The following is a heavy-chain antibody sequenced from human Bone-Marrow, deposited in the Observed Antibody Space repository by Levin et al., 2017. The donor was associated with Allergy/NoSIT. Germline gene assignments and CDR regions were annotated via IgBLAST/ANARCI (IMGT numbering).Heavy chain of an antibody. D-gene: IGHD2-15*01. J-gene: IGHJ6*03. CDR1: GYSFTSYW. Sequence: PGESLKISCKGSGYSFTSYWIGWVRQMPGKGLEWMGIIYPGDSDTRYSPSFQGQVTISADKSISTAYLQWSSLKASDTAMYYCARRASYSPSGYYYYYMDVWGKGTTVTVSS. V-gene: IGHV5-51*01. CDR3: ARRASYSPSGYYYYYMDV. CDR2: IYPGDSDT.